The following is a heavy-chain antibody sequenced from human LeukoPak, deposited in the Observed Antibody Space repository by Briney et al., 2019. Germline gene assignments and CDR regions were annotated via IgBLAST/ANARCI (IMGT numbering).Heavy chain of an antibody. D-gene: IGHD3-22*01. CDR1: GGSISSGGYY. CDR3: ASVSSGYYSY. J-gene: IGHJ4*02. V-gene: IGHV4-31*03. Sequence: SETVSLTCTVSGGSISSGGYYWSWIRQHPGKGLEWIGYIYYSGSTYYNPSLKSRVTISVDTSKNQFSLKLSSVTAADTAVYYCASVSSGYYSYWGQGTLLTVSS. CDR2: IYYSGST.